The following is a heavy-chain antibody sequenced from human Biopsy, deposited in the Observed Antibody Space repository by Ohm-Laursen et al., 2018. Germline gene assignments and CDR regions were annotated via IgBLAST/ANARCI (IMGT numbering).Heavy chain of an antibody. D-gene: IGHD3-10*01. CDR2: IYNSESTST. J-gene: IGHJ5*02. CDR1: GDFISSDIYY. CDR3: ARRVSGSGRVDP. V-gene: IGHV4-39*01. Sequence: SETLSLTCTVSGDFISSDIYYWVWIRQPPGKGLEWIGNIYNSESTSTYYNLSLKGRVSISVDTSHNQFSLKLTSVTAADTAVYFCARRVSGSGRVDPWGQGTLVTGSS.